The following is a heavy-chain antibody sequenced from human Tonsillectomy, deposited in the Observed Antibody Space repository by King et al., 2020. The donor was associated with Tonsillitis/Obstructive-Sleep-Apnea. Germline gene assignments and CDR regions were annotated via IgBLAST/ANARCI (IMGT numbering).Heavy chain of an antibody. D-gene: IGHD3-10*01. CDR1: GGSISSYY. V-gene: IGHV4-59*01. CDR3: ARTPLWFGELGVDY. Sequence: QLQESGPGLVKPSETLSLTCTVSGGSISSYYWSWIRQPPGKGLEWIGYIYYSGSTNYNPSLKRRVTISVDTSKNQFSLKLSSVTAADTAVYYCARTPLWFGELGVDYWGQGTLVTVSS. CDR2: IYYSGST. J-gene: IGHJ4*02.